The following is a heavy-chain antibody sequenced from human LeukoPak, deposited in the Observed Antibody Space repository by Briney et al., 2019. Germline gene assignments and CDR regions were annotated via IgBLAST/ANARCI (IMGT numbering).Heavy chain of an antibody. CDR3: ARGTGLRFLEWLFHMDV. V-gene: IGHV1-69*13. Sequence: ASVKVSCKASGGTFSSYAISWVRQAPGQGLEWMGGIIPIFGTANYAQKFQGRVTITADESTSTAYMELSSLRSEDTAVYYCARGTGLRFLEWLFHMDVWGKGTTVTVSS. CDR2: IIPIFGTA. CDR1: GGTFSSYA. J-gene: IGHJ6*03. D-gene: IGHD3-3*01.